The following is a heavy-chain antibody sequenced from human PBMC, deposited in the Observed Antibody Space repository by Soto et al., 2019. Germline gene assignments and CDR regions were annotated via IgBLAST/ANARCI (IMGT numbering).Heavy chain of an antibody. CDR3: ATLDYYGSGSYYNVVVKTNYYYYYGMDV. V-gene: IGHV1-24*01. J-gene: IGHJ6*02. Sequence: QVQLVQSGAEVKKPGASVKVSCKVSGYTLTELSMHWVRQAPGKGLEWMGGFDPEDGETIYAQKFQGRVTMNEDTSTDTAYMELSSLRSEDTAVYYCATLDYYGSGSYYNVVVKTNYYYYYGMDVWGQGTTVTVSS. CDR1: GYTLTELS. CDR2: FDPEDGET. D-gene: IGHD3-10*01.